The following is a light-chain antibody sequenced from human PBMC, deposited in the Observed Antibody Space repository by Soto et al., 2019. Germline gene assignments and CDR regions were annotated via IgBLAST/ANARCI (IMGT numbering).Light chain of an antibody. CDR3: QQSSVCPRT. J-gene: IGKJ1*01. Sequence: EIVLTQSPATLSLSPGERATLSCRARQSISSYLVWYQQKPGQPPRLLIYDAYYRATDIPARFSGSGSGTDFTLTISSLEPEDFALYYCQQSSVCPRTFGQGTKVEI. CDR1: QSISSY. CDR2: DAY. V-gene: IGKV3-11*01.